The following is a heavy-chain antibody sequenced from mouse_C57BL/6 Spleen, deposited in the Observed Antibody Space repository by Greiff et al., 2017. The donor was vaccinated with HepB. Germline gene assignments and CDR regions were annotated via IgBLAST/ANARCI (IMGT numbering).Heavy chain of an antibody. V-gene: IGHV2-6-1*01. CDR2: IWSDGSP. D-gene: IGHD2-4*01. J-gene: IGHJ3*01. Sequence: QVQLKESGPGLVAPSQSLSITCTVSGFSLTSYGVHWVRQPPGKGLEWLVVIWSDGSPTYNSALKSRLSISKDHSKSQVFLKMNSLQTDDTAMYYCARHGGDYDGSWFAYWGQGTLVTVSA. CDR3: ARHGGDYDGSWFAY. CDR1: GFSLTSYG.